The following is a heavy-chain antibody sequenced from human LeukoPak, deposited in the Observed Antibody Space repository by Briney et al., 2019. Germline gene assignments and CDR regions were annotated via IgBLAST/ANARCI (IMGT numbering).Heavy chain of an antibody. V-gene: IGHV3-23*01. CDR3: ATSTVAKYDY. CDR1: GFTFSSYG. J-gene: IGHJ4*02. D-gene: IGHD4-11*01. Sequence: PGRSLRLSCAASGFTFSSYGMHWVRQAPGKGLEWVSAISGSGDSTFNADSVKGRFTISRDNSKNTLYLQMNSLRAEDTALYYWATSTVAKYDYWGQGTLVAVSS. CDR2: ISGSGDST.